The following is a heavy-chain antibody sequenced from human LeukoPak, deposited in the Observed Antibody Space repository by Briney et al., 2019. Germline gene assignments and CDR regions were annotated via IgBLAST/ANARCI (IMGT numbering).Heavy chain of an antibody. CDR1: GFTFSSYE. CDR3: SLVGATSYYYYGMDV. CDR2: ISSSGSTI. J-gene: IGHJ6*02. Sequence: GGSLRLSCAASGFTFSSYEMNWVRQAPGKGLEWVSYISSSGSTIYYADSVKGRFTISRDNAKNLLYLQMNSLRAEDTAVYYCSLVGATSYYYYGMDVWGQGTTVTVSS. D-gene: IGHD1-26*01. V-gene: IGHV3-48*03.